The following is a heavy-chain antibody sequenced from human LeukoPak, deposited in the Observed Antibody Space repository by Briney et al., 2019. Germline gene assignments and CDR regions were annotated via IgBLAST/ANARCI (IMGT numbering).Heavy chain of an antibody. J-gene: IGHJ4*02. D-gene: IGHD3-16*02. Sequence: TSETLSLTCTVSGGSISSSSYYWGWIRQPPGKGLEWIGSIYYSGSTYYNPSLKSRVTISVDTSKNQFSLKLSSVTAADTAVYYCARDRATFGGVIVIPYYFDYWGQGTLVTVSS. V-gene: IGHV4-39*07. CDR3: ARDRATFGGVIVIPYYFDY. CDR2: IYYSGST. CDR1: GGSISSSSYY.